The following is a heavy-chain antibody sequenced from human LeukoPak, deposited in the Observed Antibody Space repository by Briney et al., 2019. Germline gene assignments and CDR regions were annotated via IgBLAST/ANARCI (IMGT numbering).Heavy chain of an antibody. Sequence: GASVKVSCKASGYTFSNYGITWVRQAPGQGLEYMGWITASDGKTNYAQKLQGRLTMTTDTSTSTAYMELRSLRSDDTAVYYCARDPLCWGGSCYSTDTTLDYWGQGTLVTVSS. CDR3: ARDPLCWGGSCYSTDTTLDY. J-gene: IGHJ4*02. D-gene: IGHD2-15*01. CDR1: GYTFSNYG. CDR2: ITASDGKT. V-gene: IGHV1-18*04.